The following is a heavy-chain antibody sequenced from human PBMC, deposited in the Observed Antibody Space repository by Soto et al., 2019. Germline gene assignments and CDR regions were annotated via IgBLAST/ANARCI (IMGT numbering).Heavy chain of an antibody. CDR2: VTSSPSSM. V-gene: IGHV3-21*01. CDR3: AREADFASSGYVLDY. CDR1: GFTFSGFS. D-gene: IGHD3-22*01. Sequence: GGSLRLSCAASGFTFSGFSMNWVRQAPGKGLEWVSSVTSSPSSMFYADSVKGRFTISRDDAKDSLFLQMNSLRADDMAVYYCAREADFASSGYVLDYWGLGTLVTVSS. J-gene: IGHJ4*02.